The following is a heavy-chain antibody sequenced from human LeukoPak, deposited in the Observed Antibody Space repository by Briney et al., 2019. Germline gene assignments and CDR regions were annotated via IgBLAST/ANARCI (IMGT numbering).Heavy chain of an antibody. J-gene: IGHJ4*02. CDR2: IYHSGST. CDR1: GGSISSSNW. CDR3: ARIDGYSSGLTYFDY. Sequence: SETLSLTCAVSGGSISSSNWWSWVPQPPGKGLEWIGEIYHSGSTNYNPSLKSRVTISVDKSKNQFSLKLSSVTAADTAVYYCARIDGYSSGLTYFDYWGQGTLVTVSS. D-gene: IGHD6-19*01. V-gene: IGHV4-4*02.